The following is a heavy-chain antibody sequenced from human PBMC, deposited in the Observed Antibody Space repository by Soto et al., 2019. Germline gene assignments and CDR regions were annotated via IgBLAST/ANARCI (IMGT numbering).Heavy chain of an antibody. D-gene: IGHD3-10*01. CDR1: GGSSNSRYL. CDR3: ARDQNGSGNYYTRYFDY. J-gene: IGHJ4*02. Sequence: PSETLSLTCAVSGGSSNSRYLWSWVRQSPGKGLEWIGEIYHSGSTNYNPSLKSRVTISVDKSKNQFSLNLSSVTAADTAVYYCARDQNGSGNYYTRYFDYWGQGTLVTVS. CDR2: IYHSGST. V-gene: IGHV4-4*02.